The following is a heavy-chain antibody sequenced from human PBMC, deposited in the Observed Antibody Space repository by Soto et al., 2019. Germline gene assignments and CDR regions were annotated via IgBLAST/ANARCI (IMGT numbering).Heavy chain of an antibody. Sequence: PSETLSLTCAVYGGSFSGYYWSWFRQPPGKGLEWIGEINHSGSTNYNPSLKSRVTISVDTSKNQFSLKLSSVTAADTAVYYCARALTRNYYDSSGYYYDWFDPWGQGTLVTVSS. J-gene: IGHJ5*02. CDR3: ARALTRNYYDSSGYYYDWFDP. D-gene: IGHD3-22*01. V-gene: IGHV4-34*01. CDR1: GGSFSGYY. CDR2: INHSGST.